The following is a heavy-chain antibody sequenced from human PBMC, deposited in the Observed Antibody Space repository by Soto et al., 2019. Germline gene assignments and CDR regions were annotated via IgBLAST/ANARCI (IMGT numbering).Heavy chain of an antibody. D-gene: IGHD3-10*01. Sequence: QVQLVQSGTEVKKPGASVKVSCQASGYSITAYYIHWVRQAPGQGLEWMGWFDPKNVGTVSAQKFQGRLTMTRDTSISPGYMDLSGLTSDDTALYYCGRDDYGIFPYWGQGSLVTVSS. J-gene: IGHJ4*02. CDR1: GYSITAYY. V-gene: IGHV1-2*02. CDR3: GRDDYGIFPY. CDR2: FDPKNVGT.